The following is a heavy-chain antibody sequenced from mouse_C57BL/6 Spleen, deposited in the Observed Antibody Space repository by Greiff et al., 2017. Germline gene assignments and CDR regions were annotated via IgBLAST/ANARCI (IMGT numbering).Heavy chain of an antibody. CDR2: ISNLAYSI. CDR1: GFTFSDYG. J-gene: IGHJ4*01. Sequence: EVQRVESGGGLVQPGGSLKLSCAASGFTFSDYGMAWVRQAPRKGPEWVAFISNLAYSIYYADTVTGRFTISRENAKNTLYLEMSSLRSEDTAMXYCARGDGYYAPYWAMDYWGQGTSVTVSS. CDR3: ARGDGYYAPYWAMDY. V-gene: IGHV5-15*01. D-gene: IGHD2-3*01.